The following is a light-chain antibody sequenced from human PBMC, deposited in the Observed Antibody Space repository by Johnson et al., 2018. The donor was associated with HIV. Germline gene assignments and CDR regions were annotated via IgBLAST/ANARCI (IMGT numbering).Light chain of an antibody. CDR3: GTWDSSLSVLYV. CDR2: ENN. CDR1: SSNIGNNY. J-gene: IGLJ1*01. Sequence: QSLLTLPPSVSAAPGQKVTISCSGSSSNIGNNYVSWYQQLPGTAPKLLIYENNKRPSGIPDRFSGSKSGTSATLGITGLQTGDEADYYCGTWDSSLSVLYVFGTWTKVTVL. V-gene: IGLV1-51*02.